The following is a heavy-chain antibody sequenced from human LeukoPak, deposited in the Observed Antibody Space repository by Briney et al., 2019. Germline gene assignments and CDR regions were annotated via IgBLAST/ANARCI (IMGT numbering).Heavy chain of an antibody. J-gene: IGHJ3*02. CDR3: ARDQSGGRGLNAFDI. Sequence: TSETLSLTCTVSGGSISNSGYYWGWIRQPPGKGLEWIGSIYDNGGTYQNSSLKSRVTISVDTSKNQFSLKLNSVTAADTAVYYCARDQSGGRGLNAFDIWGPGTMVTVSS. CDR2: IYDNGGT. CDR1: GGSISNSGYY. D-gene: IGHD2-15*01. V-gene: IGHV4-39*07.